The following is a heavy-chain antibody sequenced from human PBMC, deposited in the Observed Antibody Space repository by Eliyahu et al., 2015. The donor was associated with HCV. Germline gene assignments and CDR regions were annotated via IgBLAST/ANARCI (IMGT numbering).Heavy chain of an antibody. CDR1: GFTVSSYY. J-gene: IGHJ4*02. V-gene: IGHV3-53*02. CDR2: IYSGGST. Sequence: EVQLVETGGGLIQPGGSLRLSCAASGFTVSSYYMSWIRQAPGKGLEWVSVIYSGGSTYYADSVKIRFTISRDDPKNTLYLQMNSLRAEDTALYYCARGLYPDYWGQGTLVTVSS. D-gene: IGHD2-2*02. CDR3: ARGLYPDY.